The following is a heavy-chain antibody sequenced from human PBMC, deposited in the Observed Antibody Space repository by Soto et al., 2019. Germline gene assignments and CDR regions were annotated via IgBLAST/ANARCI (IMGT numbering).Heavy chain of an antibody. CDR3: VSEESDYDRNWFDP. CDR1: GFTFSSYG. D-gene: IGHD5-12*01. V-gene: IGHV3-33*01. J-gene: IGHJ5*02. Sequence: QVQLVESGGGVVQPGRSLKLSCAASGFTFSSYGMHWVRQAPGKGLEWVAVIFYDGSRKEYAASLKGRFTISRDNSKNTLYLQITRLRAEDTAMYYCVSEESDYDRNWFDPWGQGTLVTVSS. CDR2: IFYDGSRK.